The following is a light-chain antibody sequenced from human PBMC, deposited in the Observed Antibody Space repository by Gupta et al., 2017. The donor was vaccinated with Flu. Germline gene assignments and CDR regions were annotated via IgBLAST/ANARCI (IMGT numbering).Light chain of an antibody. CDR2: KDN. J-gene: IGLJ2*01. Sequence: ELPQPSSVSLSPGEKATSTCSGEVIAKKYDRWRQQKPGQAPLLVIYKDNERPSGIPERFSGSTSGTTVTLTIAEAQIEEEGDYYCYAAGDNNNLVFGAGTKVTVL. CDR3: YAAGDNNNLV. CDR1: VIAKKY. V-gene: IGLV3-27*01.